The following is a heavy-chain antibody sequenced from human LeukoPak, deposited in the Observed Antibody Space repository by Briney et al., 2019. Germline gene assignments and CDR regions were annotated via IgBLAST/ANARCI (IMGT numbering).Heavy chain of an antibody. J-gene: IGHJ4*02. D-gene: IGHD3-10*01. CDR3: AKSVYHSGNY. CDR2: ISGGTT. Sequence: GGSLRLSCAASGYTFTHYSVTSVGQAPGKGLEWVSSISGGTTYYADSVKRRFTISRDNSKITVPLQMNSLTAEDTAVYYCAKSVYHSGNYWGQGTLVTVSS. CDR1: GYTFTHYS. V-gene: IGHV3-23*01.